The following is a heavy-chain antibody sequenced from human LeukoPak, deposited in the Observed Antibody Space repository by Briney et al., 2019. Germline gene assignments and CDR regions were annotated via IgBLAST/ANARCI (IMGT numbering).Heavy chain of an antibody. Sequence: PSETLSLTCAVSGYSISRGFFWGWVRPPPREGLGWVRSIHHSGTTYYNPSLKSRVAISVDTSKNQFSLNLSSVTAADTAVYYCARPFKDTTVTSGFDYWGQGTLVTVSS. D-gene: IGHD4-17*01. V-gene: IGHV4-38-2*01. CDR1: GYSISRGFF. J-gene: IGHJ4*02. CDR2: IHHSGTT. CDR3: ARPFKDTTVTSGFDY.